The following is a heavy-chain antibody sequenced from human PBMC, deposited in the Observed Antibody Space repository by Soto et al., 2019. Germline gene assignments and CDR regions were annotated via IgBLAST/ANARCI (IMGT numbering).Heavy chain of an antibody. V-gene: IGHV3-30-3*01. Sequence: QVQLVESGGGVVQPGRSLRLSCAASGFTFRNYAMHWVRQAPGKGLECVAVISYDGSNKFYRDYVKGRFTISRDNSKNTLYLQINSLRYEDTAVYYCARGDREDNAVVVGVRPGEYGVEVWGQGTTVTVSS. CDR2: ISYDGSNK. CDR1: GFTFRNYA. J-gene: IGHJ6*02. D-gene: IGHD2-15*01. CDR3: ARGDREDNAVVVGVRPGEYGVEV.